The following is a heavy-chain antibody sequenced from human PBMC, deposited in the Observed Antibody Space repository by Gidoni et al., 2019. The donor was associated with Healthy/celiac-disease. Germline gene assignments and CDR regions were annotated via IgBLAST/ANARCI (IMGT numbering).Heavy chain of an antibody. CDR3: DVAYYYGSDIRAQGPY. CDR2: ISGSGGST. J-gene: IGHJ4*02. V-gene: IGHV3-23*01. CDR1: GFTFSSYA. Sequence: EVQLLESGGGLVQPGGSLRLSWAASGFTFSSYAMSWVRQAPGKGLEWVSAISGSGGSTYYADSVKGRFTISRDNSKNTLYLQMNSLRAEDTAVYYCDVAYYYGSDIRAQGPYWGQGTLVTVSS. D-gene: IGHD3-10*01.